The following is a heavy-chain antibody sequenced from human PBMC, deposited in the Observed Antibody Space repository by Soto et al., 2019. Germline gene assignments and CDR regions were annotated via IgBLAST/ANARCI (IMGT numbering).Heavy chain of an antibody. CDR3: ARREGDRDY. J-gene: IGHJ4*02. V-gene: IGHV3-30*03. D-gene: IGHD1-26*01. CDR1: GFIFSANG. Sequence: LQLVESGGGVVQPGRSLRLSCSTSGFIFSANGLHWARQPPGKGLEWLAFISYDGAETYYAGSVKGRFTISRDNSKNTLYLQMNSLRPEDTATYYCARREGDRDYWCRGSLVIVSA. CDR2: ISYDGAET.